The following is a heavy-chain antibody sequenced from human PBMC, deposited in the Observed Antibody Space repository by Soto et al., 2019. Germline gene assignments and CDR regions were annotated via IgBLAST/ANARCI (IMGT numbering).Heavy chain of an antibody. V-gene: IGHV3-23*01. D-gene: IGHD6-19*01. Sequence: GGSLRLSCAASGFTFSSYAMSWVRQAPGKGLEWVSAISGSGGSTYYADSVKGRFTISRDNSKNTLYLQMNSLRAEDTAVYYCARPGYSSGWYDFDYWGQGTLVTVSS. CDR3: ARPGYSSGWYDFDY. CDR1: GFTFSSYA. CDR2: ISGSGGST. J-gene: IGHJ4*02.